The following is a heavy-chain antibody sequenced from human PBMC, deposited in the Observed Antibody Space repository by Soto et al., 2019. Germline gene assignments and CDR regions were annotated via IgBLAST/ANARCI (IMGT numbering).Heavy chain of an antibody. V-gene: IGHV1-8*01. CDR3: ARVDYVTDYSGNWFDP. CDR1: GYTFTSYD. D-gene: IGHD2-15*01. Sequence: ASVKVSCKASGYTFTSYDINWVRQATGQGLEWMGWMNSNSGNTGYAQKFQGRVTMTRNTSISTAYMELSSLRSEDTAVYYCARVDYVTDYSGNWFDPWGQGTLVTVSS. CDR2: MNSNSGNT. J-gene: IGHJ5*02.